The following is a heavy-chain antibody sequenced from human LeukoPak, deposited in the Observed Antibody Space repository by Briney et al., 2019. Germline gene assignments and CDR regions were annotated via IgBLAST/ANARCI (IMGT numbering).Heavy chain of an antibody. CDR3: ARSAMVRGVIGEDDY. CDR2: VYPGDSES. Sequence: GESLKISCKGSGYSFTSYWIAWVRQMPGKGLEWMGIVYPGDSESRYSPSFQGQVTISADKSISTDYLQWSSLKASDSAMYYCARSAMVRGVIGEDDYWGQGTLVTVSS. V-gene: IGHV5-51*03. J-gene: IGHJ4*02. D-gene: IGHD3-10*01. CDR1: GYSFTSYW.